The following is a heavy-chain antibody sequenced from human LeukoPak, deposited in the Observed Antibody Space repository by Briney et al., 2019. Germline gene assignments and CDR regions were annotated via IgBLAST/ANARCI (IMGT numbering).Heavy chain of an antibody. CDR3: AKDKSGYSGGWSFDY. D-gene: IGHD6-19*01. CDR1: GFTFSSYV. V-gene: IGHV3-23*01. J-gene: IGHJ4*02. CDR2: ISGRGDST. Sequence: GGSLRLSCAASGFTFSSYVMTWVRQAPGKGLEWVSTISGRGDSTYYADSVKGRFTISRDNSKNTLYLQMNSLRADDTAVYYCAKDKSGYSGGWSFDYWGQGTLVTVSS.